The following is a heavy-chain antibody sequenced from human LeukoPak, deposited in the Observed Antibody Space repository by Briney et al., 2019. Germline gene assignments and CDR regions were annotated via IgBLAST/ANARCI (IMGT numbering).Heavy chain of an antibody. V-gene: IGHV3-23*01. D-gene: IGHD6-19*01. CDR1: GFTFSSYG. CDR3: ARSRWLGVDYFDY. Sequence: GGSLRLSCAASGFTFSSYGMSWVRQAPGKGLEWVSAISGSGGSTYYADSVKGRFTISRDNAKNILYLHMNSLRAEDTAIYFCARSRWLGVDYFDYWGQGTLVTVSS. CDR2: ISGSGGST. J-gene: IGHJ4*02.